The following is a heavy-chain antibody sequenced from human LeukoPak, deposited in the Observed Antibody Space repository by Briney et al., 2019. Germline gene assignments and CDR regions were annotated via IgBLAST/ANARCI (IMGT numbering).Heavy chain of an antibody. CDR2: IYYSGST. V-gene: IGHV4-39*01. Sequence: SESLSLICTISGDSISSSSDLWGRVRQPRGKGLDWIGTIYYSGSTYYNPYLKSRVTMSIDTSKNQFSLKLNSVTAADTAVYYCARHRGVQFSYYFDYWGQGTLVTVSS. D-gene: IGHD1-1*01. CDR1: GDSISSSSDL. CDR3: ARHRGVQFSYYFDY. J-gene: IGHJ4*02.